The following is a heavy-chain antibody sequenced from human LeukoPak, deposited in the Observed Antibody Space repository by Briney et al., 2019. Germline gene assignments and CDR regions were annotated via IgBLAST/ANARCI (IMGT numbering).Heavy chain of an antibody. D-gene: IGHD6-19*01. Sequence: VASVKVSCTASGYTFTSYGISWVRQAPGQGLEWMGWISAYNGNTNYAQKLQGRVTMTTDTSTSTAYMELRSLRSDDTAVYYCARSRGDYSSGWYLDFQHWGQGTLVTVSS. V-gene: IGHV1-18*01. CDR1: GYTFTSYG. J-gene: IGHJ1*01. CDR2: ISAYNGNT. CDR3: ARSRGDYSSGWYLDFQH.